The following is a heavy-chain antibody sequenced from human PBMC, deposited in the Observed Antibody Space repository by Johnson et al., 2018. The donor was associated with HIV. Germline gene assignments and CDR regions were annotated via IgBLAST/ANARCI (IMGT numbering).Heavy chain of an antibody. CDR3: ARVSSGGAFDI. D-gene: IGHD3-22*01. Sequence: MQLVESGGGLVQPGGSLRLSCAASGFTVSSNYMSWVRQVPGKGLEWVSLIYSDGNTYYPGSVTGRFTISRENAKNSLYLQMNSLRAGDTAVYYCARVSSGGAFDIWGQGTMVTVSS. V-gene: IGHV3-66*01. J-gene: IGHJ3*02. CDR1: GFTVSSNY. CDR2: IYSDGNT.